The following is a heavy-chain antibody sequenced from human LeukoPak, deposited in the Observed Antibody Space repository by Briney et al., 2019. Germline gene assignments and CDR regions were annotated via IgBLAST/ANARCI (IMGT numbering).Heavy chain of an antibody. Sequence: GGSLRLPCAASGFTFSSYGMHWVRQAPGKGLEWVAVISYDGSNKYYADSVKGRFTISRDNSKNTLYLQMNSLRAEDTAVYYCAKDGYGYLDYWGQGTLVTVSS. V-gene: IGHV3-30*18. CDR1: GFTFSSYG. CDR2: ISYDGSNK. CDR3: AKDGYGYLDY. J-gene: IGHJ4*02. D-gene: IGHD2-2*03.